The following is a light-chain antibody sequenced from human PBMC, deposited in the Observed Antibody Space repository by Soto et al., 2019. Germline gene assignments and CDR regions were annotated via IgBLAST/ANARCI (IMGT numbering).Light chain of an antibody. CDR3: QQYDSFSVCT. CDR2: DAS. V-gene: IGKV1-5*01. J-gene: IGKJ1*01. CDR1: QGISGW. Sequence: DIEMTQSPSALAASVGDRVTSTCRASQGISGWLAWYQQKAGKAPRLLIFDASSLMSGVPSRFSGSGYGTAFTLTINRLQPADSATYYCQQYDSFSVCTFGQGTPVDIK.